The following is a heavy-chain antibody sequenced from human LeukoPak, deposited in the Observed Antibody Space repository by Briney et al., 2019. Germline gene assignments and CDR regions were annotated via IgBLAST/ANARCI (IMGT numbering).Heavy chain of an antibody. Sequence: GGSLRLSCAASGFTFSRYAMSWVRQAPGKGLEWVSAISGSGGNTYYADSVKGRFTISRDNSKNTLYLQMNSLRAEDTAVYYCAKWTTGYFDYWGQGTLVTVSS. D-gene: IGHD4-17*01. CDR3: AKWTTGYFDY. CDR1: GFTFSRYA. CDR2: ISGSGGNT. V-gene: IGHV3-23*01. J-gene: IGHJ4*02.